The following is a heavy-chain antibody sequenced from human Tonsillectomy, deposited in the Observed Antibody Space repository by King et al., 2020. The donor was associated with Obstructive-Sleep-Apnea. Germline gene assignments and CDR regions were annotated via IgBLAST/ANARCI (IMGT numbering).Heavy chain of an antibody. J-gene: IGHJ4*02. Sequence: VQLVESGGGLVQPGGSLRLSCAASGFTFSSYWINWVRQAPGKGLEWVANIKQDGSEKYYVDSVKGRFTIPRDNAANSMYLQMNSLRAEDTAVYYCARDRGWSPWDYWGQGTLVTVSS. V-gene: IGHV3-7*03. CDR1: GFTFSSYW. D-gene: IGHD6-19*01. CDR3: ARDRGWSPWDY. CDR2: IKQDGSEK.